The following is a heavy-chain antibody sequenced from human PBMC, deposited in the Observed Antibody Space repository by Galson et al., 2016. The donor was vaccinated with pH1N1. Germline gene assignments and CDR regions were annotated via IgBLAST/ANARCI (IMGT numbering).Heavy chain of an antibody. Sequence: SVKVSCKASGYTFTRYYLHWVRQAPGQGLEWMGVLDPTGGGTTYAQKFHSRLTMTRDTSTSTFSMELSSLKSEDTAVYYCTRDLGRLRDYWGPGTLVTVSS. CDR2: LDPTGGGT. CDR3: TRDLGRLRDY. CDR1: GYTFTRYY. J-gene: IGHJ4*02. V-gene: IGHV1-46*01. D-gene: IGHD1-26*01.